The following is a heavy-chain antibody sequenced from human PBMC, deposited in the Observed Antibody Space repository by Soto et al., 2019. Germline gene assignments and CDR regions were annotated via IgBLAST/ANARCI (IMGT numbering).Heavy chain of an antibody. CDR3: AIPRSGYDYYCYGMEV. D-gene: IGHD3-22*01. CDR1: GYSFTSYL. J-gene: IGHJ6*01. CDR2: IDPSDSYT. Sequence: GESLKSSCKGSGYSFTSYLISCVRQIPWKGLEWMVRIDPSDSYTNYSPSFQGHVTISADKSISTAYLRWSSLKASDTAMYYCAIPRSGYDYYCYGMEVWGQGTTVTVSS. V-gene: IGHV5-10-1*01.